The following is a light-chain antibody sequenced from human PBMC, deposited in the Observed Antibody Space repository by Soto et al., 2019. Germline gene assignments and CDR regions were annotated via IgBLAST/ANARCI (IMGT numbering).Light chain of an antibody. CDR1: QSVSSS. CDR3: QQCSNWPPEVT. Sequence: EIVLTQSPDTLSLSPGERATLSCRASQSVSSSLAWYQQKPGQAPRLLIYDASNRATGIPARFSGSGSGTDFPLSISILEPEDFAVYYCQQCSNWPPEVTSGPGTKVDIK. J-gene: IGKJ3*01. V-gene: IGKV3-11*01. CDR2: DAS.